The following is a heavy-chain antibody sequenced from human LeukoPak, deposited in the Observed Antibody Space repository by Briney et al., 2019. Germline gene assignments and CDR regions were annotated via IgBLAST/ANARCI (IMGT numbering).Heavy chain of an antibody. D-gene: IGHD3-22*01. CDR3: VSDYYDSRGPI. CDR1: GGTFITYA. CDR2: IIPIFGTA. Sequence: ASVKVSCKTSGGTFITYAISWVRQAPGQGLEWMGGIIPIFGTANYAQKFQGRVTITADDSTSTAYMELSSLRSEDTALYYCVSDYYDSRGPIWGQGTMVTVSS. V-gene: IGHV1-69*13. J-gene: IGHJ3*02.